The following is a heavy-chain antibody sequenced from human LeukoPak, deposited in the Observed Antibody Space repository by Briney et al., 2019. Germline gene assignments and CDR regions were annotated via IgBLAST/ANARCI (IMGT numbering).Heavy chain of an antibody. CDR1: GFTFSAYA. J-gene: IGHJ6*02. CDR3: AKDSPDSSEVYDYYGMDV. CDR2: IGSDNKP. Sequence: GGSLRLSCEASGFTFSAYAMTWVRQAPGKGLEWVSSIGSDNKPHYSESVKGRFAISRDNSKSMLFLQLNSLRAEDTAVYYCAKDSPDSSEVYDYYGMDVWGQGTTVTVSS. D-gene: IGHD3-22*01. V-gene: IGHV3-23*05.